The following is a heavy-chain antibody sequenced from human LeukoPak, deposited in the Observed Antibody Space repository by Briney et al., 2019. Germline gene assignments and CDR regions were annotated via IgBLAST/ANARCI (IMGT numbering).Heavy chain of an antibody. D-gene: IGHD3-9*01. CDR3: ARGNYDILTGYYYDAFDI. CDR1: GGSISSGGYS. J-gene: IGHJ3*02. CDR2: IYHSGST. V-gene: IGHV4-30-2*01. Sequence: SGTLSLTCAVSGGSISSGGYSWSWIRQPPGKGLEWIGYIYHSGSTYYNPSLKSRVTISVDRSKNQFSLKLSSVTAADTAVYYCARGNYDILTGYYYDAFDIWGQGTMVTVSS.